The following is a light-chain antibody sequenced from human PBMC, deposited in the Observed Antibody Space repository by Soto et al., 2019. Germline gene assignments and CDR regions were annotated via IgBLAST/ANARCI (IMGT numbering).Light chain of an antibody. J-gene: IGLJ1*01. CDR2: EGS. CDR1: SSDVGSYNL. CDR3: CSYAGSSTYV. V-gene: IGLV2-23*01. Sequence: QSALTQPASVSGSPGQSITISCTGTSSDVGSYNLVSWYQQYPGKAPKLMIYEGSKRPSGVSNRFSGSKSGNTASLTISGLQAEDEADYYCCSYAGSSTYVFGTGTKATVL.